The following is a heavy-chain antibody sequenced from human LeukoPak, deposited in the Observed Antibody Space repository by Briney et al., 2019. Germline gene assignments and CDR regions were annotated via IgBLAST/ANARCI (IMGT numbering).Heavy chain of an antibody. J-gene: IGHJ4*02. CDR2: IYSGGST. CDR3: AKIVYQLLPPGYFDY. Sequence: GGSLRLSCAASGFTVSSNYMSWVRQAPGKGLEWVSVIYSGGSTYYADSVKGRFTISRDNSKNTLYLQMNSLRAEDTAVYYCAKIVYQLLPPGYFDYWGQGTLVTVSS. D-gene: IGHD2-2*01. CDR1: GFTVSSNY. V-gene: IGHV3-53*01.